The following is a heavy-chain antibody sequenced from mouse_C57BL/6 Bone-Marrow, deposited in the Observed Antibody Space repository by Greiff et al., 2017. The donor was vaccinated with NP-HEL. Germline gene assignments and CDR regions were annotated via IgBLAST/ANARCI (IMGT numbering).Heavy chain of an antibody. Sequence: VHVKQSGPELVKPGASVKISCKASGYSFTDYNMNWVKQSNGKSLEWIGVINPNYGTTSYNQKFKGKATLTVDQSSSTAYMQLNSLTSEDSAVYYCARGVLRSYYFDYWGQGTTLTVSS. CDR2: INPNYGTT. CDR1: GYSFTDYN. V-gene: IGHV1-39*01. J-gene: IGHJ2*01. CDR3: ARGVLRSYYFDY. D-gene: IGHD1-1*01.